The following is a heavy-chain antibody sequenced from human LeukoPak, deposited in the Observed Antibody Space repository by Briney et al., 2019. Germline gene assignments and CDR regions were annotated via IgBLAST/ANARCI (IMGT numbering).Heavy chain of an antibody. V-gene: IGHV5-51*01. D-gene: IGHD5-18*01. Sequence: GESLKISCKASGYSFTSYWIGWVRQMPGKGLEWMGIFDPSDSETRYTPSFQGQVTISVDKSLTTAYLQWNSLKASDTAMYYCARQTAMGRSGDYWGQGTLVTVSS. CDR1: GYSFTSYW. J-gene: IGHJ4*02. CDR2: FDPSDSET. CDR3: ARQTAMGRSGDY.